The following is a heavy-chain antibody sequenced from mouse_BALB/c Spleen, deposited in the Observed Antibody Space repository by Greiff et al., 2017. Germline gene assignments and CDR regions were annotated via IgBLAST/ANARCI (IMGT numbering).Heavy chain of an antibody. CDR1: GFSLTSYG. V-gene: IGHV2-9*02. CDR3: ARAWDDYFDY. J-gene: IGHJ2*01. D-gene: IGHD4-1*01. Sequence: VQLQESGPGLVAPSQSLSITCTVSGFSLTSYGVHWVRQPPGKGLEWLGVIWAGGSTNYNSALMSRLSISKDNSKSQVFLKMNSLQTDDTAMYYCARAWDDYFDYWGQGTTRTVSS. CDR2: IWAGGST.